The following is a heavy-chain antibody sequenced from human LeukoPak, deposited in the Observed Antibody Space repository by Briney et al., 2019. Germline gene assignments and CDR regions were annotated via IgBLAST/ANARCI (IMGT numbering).Heavy chain of an antibody. CDR3: AAGGAMVRLSNWIDP. V-gene: IGHV1-58*01. J-gene: IGHJ5*02. Sequence: SVKVSCKASGFTFTSSAVQWVRQARGQRLEWIGWIVVGSGNTNYAQKFQERVTITRDMSTSTAYMELSSLRSEDTAVYYCAAGGAMVRLSNWIDPWGQGTLVTVSS. D-gene: IGHD3-10*01. CDR1: GFTFTSSA. CDR2: IVVGSGNT.